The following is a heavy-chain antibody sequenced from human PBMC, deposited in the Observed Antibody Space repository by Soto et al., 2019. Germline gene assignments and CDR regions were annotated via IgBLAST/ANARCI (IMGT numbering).Heavy chain of an antibody. D-gene: IGHD3-10*01. CDR1: GFTFSTYA. J-gene: IGHJ3*02. CDR2: ISGGGGPT. CDR3: AKVSRFLDSGLI. Sequence: EVQLLESGGGLVQPGGSLRLSCTASGFTFSTYAMTWVRQAPGKGLEWVSAISGGGGPTYYADSVKGRFTISRDNSKNTLSLQMNSLRADDTAVYYCAKVSRFLDSGLIWGQGTLVTVSS. V-gene: IGHV3-23*01.